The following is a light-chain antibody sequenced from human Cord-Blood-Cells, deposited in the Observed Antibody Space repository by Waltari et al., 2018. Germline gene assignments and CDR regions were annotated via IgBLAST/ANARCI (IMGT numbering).Light chain of an antibody. Sequence: QSVLTQPPSASGTPGQRVTISCSGSSSNSGSNSVYWYQQLPGTAPKPLIYRNNQRPSGVPDRFSGSKSGTSASLAISGLRSEDEADYYCAAWDDSLSGYVFGTGTKVTVL. J-gene: IGLJ1*01. CDR3: AAWDDSLSGYV. CDR2: RNN. CDR1: SSNSGSNS. V-gene: IGLV1-47*01.